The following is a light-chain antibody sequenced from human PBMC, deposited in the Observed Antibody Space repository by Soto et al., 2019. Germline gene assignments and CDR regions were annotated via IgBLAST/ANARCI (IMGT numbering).Light chain of an antibody. CDR2: DAS. CDR3: QQYNSYPYT. Sequence: DIQMTQSPSTLSASVGDRVTITCRASQSISSWLAWYQQKPGKAPKLLIYDASSLESGVPSRFSGSGSGTEVTLTISSLQPDDFATYYCQQYNSYPYTFGQGTNLEIK. V-gene: IGKV1-5*01. CDR1: QSISSW. J-gene: IGKJ2*01.